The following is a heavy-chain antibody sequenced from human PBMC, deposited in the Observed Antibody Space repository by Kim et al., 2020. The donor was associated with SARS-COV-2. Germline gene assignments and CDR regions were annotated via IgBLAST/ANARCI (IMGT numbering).Heavy chain of an antibody. Sequence: GGSLRLSCAASGFTFSSYAMHWVRQAPGKGLEWVAVIWYDGSNKYYADSVKGRFTISRDNSKSTLYLQMHSLRAEDTAVYYCARDGYCSGDSCYLGYFQ. D-gene: IGHD2-15*01. CDR1: GFTFSSYA. CDR3: ARDGYCSGDSCYLGYFQ. CDR2: IWYDGSNK. J-gene: IGHJ1*01. V-gene: IGHV3-33*01.